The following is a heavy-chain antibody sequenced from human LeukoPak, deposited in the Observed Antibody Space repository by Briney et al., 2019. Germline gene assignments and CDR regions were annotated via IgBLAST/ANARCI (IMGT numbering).Heavy chain of an antibody. V-gene: IGHV1-2*02. D-gene: IGHD3-22*01. Sequence: ASVKVSCKASGYTFTGYYMHWVRQAPAQGLAWMGWINPNSGGTNYAQMFQGRVTMTRDTSISTAYMELSRLRSDDTAVYYCARDRDDSSGYYFSFDYWGQGTLVTVSS. J-gene: IGHJ4*02. CDR3: ARDRDDSSGYYFSFDY. CDR2: INPNSGGT. CDR1: GYTFTGYY.